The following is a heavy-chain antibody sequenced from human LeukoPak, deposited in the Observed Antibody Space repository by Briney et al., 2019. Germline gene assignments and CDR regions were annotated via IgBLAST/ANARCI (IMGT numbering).Heavy chain of an antibody. Sequence: GGSLRLSCAASGFTFSDYYISWIRQAPGKGLEWVSYISSSGSSIQYADSVKGRFTISRDNAKNSLFLQMNSLRAEDTAVYYCARDGTPYYYYYMDVWGKGTTVTASS. CDR3: ARDGTPYYYYYMDV. D-gene: IGHD1-26*01. V-gene: IGHV3-11*04. CDR2: ISSSGSSI. CDR1: GFTFSDYY. J-gene: IGHJ6*03.